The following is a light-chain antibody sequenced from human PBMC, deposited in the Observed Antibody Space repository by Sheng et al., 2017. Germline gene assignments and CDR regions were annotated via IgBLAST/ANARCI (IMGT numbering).Light chain of an antibody. CDR2: EGN. V-gene: IGLV2-14*02. Sequence: QSALTQPASVSGSPGQSITISCTGTSSDLGSYKFVSWYQQHPGKAPKLMIYEGNKRPSGVSNRFSGSKSGNTAFLTISGLQAEDEADYYCSSYSSSSALDVVFGGGTKLTVL. CDR3: SSYSSSSALDVV. CDR1: SSDLGSYKF. J-gene: IGLJ2*01.